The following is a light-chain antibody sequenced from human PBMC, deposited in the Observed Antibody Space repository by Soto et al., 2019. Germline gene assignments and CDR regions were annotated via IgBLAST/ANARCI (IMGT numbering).Light chain of an antibody. CDR2: SSS. V-gene: IGKV3-20*01. CDR1: QSISSTL. Sequence: EIEFTQSPCTLSLSPGERATLSCRASQSISSTLLAWYQQKTGQAPRLLIYSSSIRATGIPDRFSGSGSGTDFTLTISRLEPEDFAVYYCQQYGSSLITFGQGTRLEIK. CDR3: QQYGSSLIT. J-gene: IGKJ5*01.